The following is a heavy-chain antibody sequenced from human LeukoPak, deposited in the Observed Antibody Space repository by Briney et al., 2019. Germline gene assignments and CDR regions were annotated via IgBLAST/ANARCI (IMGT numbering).Heavy chain of an antibody. CDR2: ISGTGSST. CDR1: GFTFSSYA. CDR3: AKAPGGFLEWNYYMDV. V-gene: IGHV3-23*01. D-gene: IGHD3-3*01. Sequence: GGSLRLSCAASGFTFSSYAMSWVRQAPGKGLEWVSAISGTGSSTYYADSVKGRFTISRDNSKNTLYLQMNSLRAEDTAVYYCAKAPGGFLEWNYYMDVWGKGTTVTVSS. J-gene: IGHJ6*03.